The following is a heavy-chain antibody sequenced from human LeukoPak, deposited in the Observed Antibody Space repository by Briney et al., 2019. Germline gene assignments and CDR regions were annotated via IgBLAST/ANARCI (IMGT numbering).Heavy chain of an antibody. Sequence: PSETLSLTCAVSGGSISSGGYSWSWIRQPPGKGLKWIGYIYHSGSTYYNPSLKSRVTISVDRSKNQFSLKLSSVTAADTAVYYCAARDYDSSGYGYWGQGTLVTVSS. D-gene: IGHD3-22*01. CDR2: IYHSGST. CDR3: AARDYDSSGYGY. V-gene: IGHV4-30-2*01. J-gene: IGHJ4*02. CDR1: GGSISSGGYS.